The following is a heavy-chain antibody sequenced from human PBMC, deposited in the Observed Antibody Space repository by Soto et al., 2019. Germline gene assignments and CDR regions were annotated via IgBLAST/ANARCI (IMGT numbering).Heavy chain of an antibody. CDR2: LYSDGRT. V-gene: IGHV3-53*02. CDR1: GFIVSSSY. D-gene: IGHD6-13*01. J-gene: IGHJ4*02. CDR3: ARCSGWYGQCYFDC. Sequence: DVQLVETGGGLIQPGGSLRLSCAASGFIVSSSYMSWVRQAPGKGLEWVSVLYSDGRTYYADSVKGRFTISRDNSKNTLYLQXNSLSAEDTAVYYCARCSGWYGQCYFDCWGQGTLVTVSS.